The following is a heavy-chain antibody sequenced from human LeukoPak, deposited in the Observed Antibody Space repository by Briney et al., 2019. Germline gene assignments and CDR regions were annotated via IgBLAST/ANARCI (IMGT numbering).Heavy chain of an antibody. CDR1: GYTFTNYD. J-gene: IGHJ3*02. Sequence: ASVKVSCKASGYTFTNYDINWVRQATGQGLEWMGWMNPNSGDTGYAQKFQGRVTITRNTSISTAYMELSRLRSEDTAVYYCARRSYYYDSSGYYNDAFDIWGQGTMVTVSS. D-gene: IGHD3-22*01. CDR3: ARRSYYYDSSGYYNDAFDI. V-gene: IGHV1-8*03. CDR2: MNPNSGDT.